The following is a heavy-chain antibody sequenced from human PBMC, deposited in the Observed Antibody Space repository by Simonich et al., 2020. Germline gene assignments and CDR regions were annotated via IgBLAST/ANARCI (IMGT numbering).Heavy chain of an antibody. D-gene: IGHD2-2*01. J-gene: IGHJ6*02. CDR3: AGGVYCSSTSCSTYYYYGMDV. CDR1: GFTFSSYS. CDR2: ISSSSSYI. V-gene: IGHV3-21*01. Sequence: EVQLVESGGGLVKPGGSLRLSCAASGFTFSSYSMNWVRQAPGKGLEWVSSISSSSSYIDYADSVKGRFANSRENAKNSLYLQMNSRRAEDTAVYYCAGGVYCSSTSCSTYYYYGMDVWGQGTTVTVSS.